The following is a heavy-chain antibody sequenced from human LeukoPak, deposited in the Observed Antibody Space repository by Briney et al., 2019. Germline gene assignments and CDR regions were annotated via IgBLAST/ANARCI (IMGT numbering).Heavy chain of an antibody. CDR1: GFRFSDDQ. Sequence: GKSLRLSCAASGFRFSDDQMHWVRQPPGKGLQWVALISYDGDTKAYADSVKGRFAISRDNSKNMVSLQMNSLRLEDTAVYYCARESHGSGGNYFVHWGQGALITVSS. V-gene: IGHV3-30*01. CDR3: ARESHGSGGNYFVH. D-gene: IGHD3-10*01. CDR2: ISYDGDTK. J-gene: IGHJ4*02.